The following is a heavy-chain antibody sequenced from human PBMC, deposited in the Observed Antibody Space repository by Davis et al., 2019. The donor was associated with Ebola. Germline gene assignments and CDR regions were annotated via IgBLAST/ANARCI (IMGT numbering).Heavy chain of an antibody. D-gene: IGHD5-24*01. V-gene: IGHV1-18*01. Sequence: ASVKVSCKASGGTFSSYAISWVRQAPGQGLEWMGWISAYNGNTNYAQKLQGRVTMTTDTSTSTAYMELRSLRSDDTAVYYCARDRRGDGYNDYWGQGTLVTVSS. CDR2: ISAYNGNT. J-gene: IGHJ4*02. CDR3: ARDRRGDGYNDY. CDR1: GGTFSSYA.